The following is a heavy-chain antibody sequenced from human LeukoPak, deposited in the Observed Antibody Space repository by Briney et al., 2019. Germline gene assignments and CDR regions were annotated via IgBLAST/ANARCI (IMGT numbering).Heavy chain of an antibody. CDR1: GFIYSNYG. D-gene: IGHD6-13*01. V-gene: IGHV3-7*01. CDR2: IIQDGSEK. J-gene: IGHJ4*02. CDR3: VKVSVAAPGSDY. Sequence: GGSLRLSCAASGFIYSNYGMTWVRQAPGKGLEWVANIIQDGSEKYYVDSVKGRFTISRDNAKNSLYLQMNSLGAEDTALYYCVKVSVAAPGSDYWGQGTLVTVSS.